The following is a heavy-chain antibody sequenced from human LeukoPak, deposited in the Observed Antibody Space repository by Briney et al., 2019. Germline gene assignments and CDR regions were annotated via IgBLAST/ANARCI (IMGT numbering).Heavy chain of an antibody. CDR1: GGSLNDYY. CDR3: ARNRIWSTLTSYFDY. Sequence: PSETLSLTCSVSGGSLNDYYWTWIRQPPGKGLEWIGYISDRGSTKHNPSLKNRATLSIDTSKNQFSLRLSSVTAADTAVYYCARNRIWSTLTSYFDYWGQGTLVTVSS. J-gene: IGHJ4*02. V-gene: IGHV4-59*01. CDR2: ISDRGST. D-gene: IGHD3-10*01.